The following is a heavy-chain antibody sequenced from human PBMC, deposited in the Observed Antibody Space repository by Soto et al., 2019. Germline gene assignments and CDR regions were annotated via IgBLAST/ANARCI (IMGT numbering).Heavy chain of an antibody. CDR3: ARDRYDFWSGYRYFDY. J-gene: IGHJ4*02. Sequence: RRLSCAASGFTFSSYSMHWVRQAPGKGLEWVAVISYDGSNKYYADSVKGRFTISRDNSKNTLYLQMNSRRAEDTAVYYCARDRYDFWSGYRYFDYWGQGTLVTVSS. CDR2: ISYDGSNK. V-gene: IGHV3-30-3*01. CDR1: GFTFSSYS. D-gene: IGHD3-3*01.